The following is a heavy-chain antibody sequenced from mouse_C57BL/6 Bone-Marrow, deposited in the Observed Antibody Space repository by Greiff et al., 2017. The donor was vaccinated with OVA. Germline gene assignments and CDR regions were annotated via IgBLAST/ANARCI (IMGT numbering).Heavy chain of an antibody. V-gene: IGHV5-4*01. Sequence: EVKLMESGGDLVKPGGSLKLSCAASGFTFSSYGMSWVRQTPDKRLEWVATISSGGSYTYYPDNVKGRFTISRDNAKNNLYLQMSHLKSEDTAMYYCAREGLRYYYAMDYWGQGTSVTVSS. CDR3: AREGLRYYYAMDY. CDR1: GFTFSSYG. CDR2: ISSGGSYT. J-gene: IGHJ4*01. D-gene: IGHD2-4*01.